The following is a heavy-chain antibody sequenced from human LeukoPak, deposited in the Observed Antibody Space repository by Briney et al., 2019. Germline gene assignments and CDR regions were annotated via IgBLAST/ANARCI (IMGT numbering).Heavy chain of an antibody. CDR1: GGSISNYY. Sequence: PSETLSLTCTVSGGSISNYYWSWIRQPPGKGLEWIGSIYHSGSTYYNPSLKSRVTISVDTSKNQFSLKLSSVTAADTAVYYCARRTTYFGWLPSESPSCFDYWGQGTLVTVSS. CDR3: ARRTTYFGWLPSESPSCFDY. D-gene: IGHD3-9*01. V-gene: IGHV4-59*08. J-gene: IGHJ4*02. CDR2: IYHSGST.